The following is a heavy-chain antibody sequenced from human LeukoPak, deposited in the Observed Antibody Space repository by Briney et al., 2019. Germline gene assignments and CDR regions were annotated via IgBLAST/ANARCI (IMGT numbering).Heavy chain of an antibody. CDR3: AATWLRRGTYYFDY. CDR1: GGSISSGSDY. V-gene: IGHV4-61*02. D-gene: IGHD5-12*01. Sequence: SETLSLTCTVSGGSISSGSDYWSWIRQPAGKGLEWIGRIYTSGSTNYNPSLKSRVTISVDTSKNQFSLKLSSVTAADTAVYYCAATWLRRGTYYFDYWGQGTLVTVSS. CDR2: IYTSGST. J-gene: IGHJ4*02.